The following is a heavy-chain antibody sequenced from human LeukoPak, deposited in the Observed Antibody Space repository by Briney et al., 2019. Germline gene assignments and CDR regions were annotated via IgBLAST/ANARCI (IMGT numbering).Heavy chain of an antibody. V-gene: IGHV4-39*01. Sequence: PSETLSLTCTVSGGSISSSSYYWGWIRQPPGKGLEWIGSIYYSGSTYYNPSLKSRVTISVDTSKNQFSLKLSSVTAADTAVYYCARIDYDFWSGYLPHSENFDYWGQGTLVTVSS. CDR1: GGSISSSSYY. CDR2: IYYSGST. D-gene: IGHD3-3*01. J-gene: IGHJ4*02. CDR3: ARIDYDFWSGYLPHSENFDY.